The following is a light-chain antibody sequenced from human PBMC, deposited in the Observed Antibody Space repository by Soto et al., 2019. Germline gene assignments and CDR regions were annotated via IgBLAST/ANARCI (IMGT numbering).Light chain of an antibody. CDR1: QSVSSY. J-gene: IGKJ1*01. Sequence: EILLTQSPATLSLSPGERATLSCRASQSVSSYLAWYQQKPGQAPRLLIYDASNRATGIPARFSGSGSGTDFTLTISSLEPEDFAVYYCQQEVTFGQGTKVDIK. CDR2: DAS. V-gene: IGKV3-11*01. CDR3: QQEVT.